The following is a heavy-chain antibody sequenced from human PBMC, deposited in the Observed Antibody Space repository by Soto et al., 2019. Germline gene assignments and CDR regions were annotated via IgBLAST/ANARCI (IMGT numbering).Heavy chain of an antibody. D-gene: IGHD6-13*01. CDR1: GGTFNSYT. CDR2: ISPVLGLA. J-gene: IGHJ4*02. V-gene: IGHV1-69*02. Sequence: QVQLVQSGAEVKRPGSSVRVSCKASGGTFNSYTISWVRQAPGQGPEWMGRISPVLGLANYAQTFQGRVTITADKSTSTVYMDLSSLRSEDTAVYYCARGGVAAAGTLGNWGQGTRVTVSS. CDR3: ARGGVAAAGTLGN.